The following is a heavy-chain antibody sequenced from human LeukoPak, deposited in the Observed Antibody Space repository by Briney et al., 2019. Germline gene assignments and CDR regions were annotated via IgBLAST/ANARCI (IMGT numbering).Heavy chain of an antibody. CDR3: ARNERYNWNRYFQH. CDR2: INHSGST. V-gene: IGHV4-34*01. CDR1: GGSFSGYY. J-gene: IGHJ1*01. Sequence: SETLSLTCAVYGGSFSGYYWSWIRQPPGKGLEWIGEINHSGSTNYNPSLKSRVTISVDTSKNQSSLKLSSVTAADTAVYCCARNERYNWNRYFQHWGQGTLVTVSS. D-gene: IGHD1-1*01.